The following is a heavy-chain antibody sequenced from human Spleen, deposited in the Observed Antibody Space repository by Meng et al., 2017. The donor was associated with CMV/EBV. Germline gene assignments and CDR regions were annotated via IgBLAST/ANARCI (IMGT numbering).Heavy chain of an antibody. V-gene: IGHV3-48*03. J-gene: IGHJ6*02. CDR2: ISSSGSTI. CDR3: ARDCSSTSCYPEYYYYGMDV. D-gene: IGHD2-2*01. CDR1: GFTFSSYE. Sequence: GESLKISCAASGFTFSSYEMNWVRQAPGKGLEWVSYISSSGSTIYYADSVKGRFTISRDNAKNSLYLQMNRLRAEDTAVYYCARDCSSTSCYPEYYYYGMDVWGQGTTVTVSS.